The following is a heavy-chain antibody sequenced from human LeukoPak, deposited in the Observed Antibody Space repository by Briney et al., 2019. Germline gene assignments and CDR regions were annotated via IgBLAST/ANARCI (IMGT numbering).Heavy chain of an antibody. J-gene: IGHJ4*02. CDR2: INHSGST. Sequence: PGGSLRLSCAASGFTVSSNYMSWVRQAPGKGLEWIGEINHSGSTNYNPSLKSRVTISVDTSKNQFSLKLSSVTAADTAVYYCASGITMVRGVITSQYWGQGTLVTVSS. V-gene: IGHV4-34*01. D-gene: IGHD3-10*01. CDR1: GFTVSSNY. CDR3: ASGITMVRGVITSQY.